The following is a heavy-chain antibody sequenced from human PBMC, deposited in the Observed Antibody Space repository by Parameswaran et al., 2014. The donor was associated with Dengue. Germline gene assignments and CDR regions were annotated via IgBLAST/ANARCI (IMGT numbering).Heavy chain of an antibody. CDR3: AREGYDILTGYPRYYYYMDV. D-gene: IGHD3-9*01. J-gene: IGHJ6*03. CDR2: IYYSGST. Sequence: RWIRQPQEGLEWIGYIYYSGSTYYNPSLKSRVTISVDTSKNQFSLKLSSVTAADTAVYYCAREGYDILTGYPRYYYYMDVWGKGTTVTVSS. V-gene: IGHV4-30-4*01.